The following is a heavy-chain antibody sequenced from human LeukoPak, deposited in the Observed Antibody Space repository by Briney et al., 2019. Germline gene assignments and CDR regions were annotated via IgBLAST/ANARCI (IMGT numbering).Heavy chain of an antibody. CDR2: IWYDGSTK. J-gene: IGHJ6*04. D-gene: IGHD4-17*01. CDR3: AREGTVAAVTTSYGMDV. Sequence: GGSLRLSCAASGFTFSSYGMHWVRQAPGKGLEWVAVIWYDGSTKYYDDSVKGRFTISRDNSKNTLYLQMISLRAEATAVYYCAREGTVAAVTTSYGMDVWGEGTTFTVSS. CDR1: GFTFSSYG. V-gene: IGHV3-33*01.